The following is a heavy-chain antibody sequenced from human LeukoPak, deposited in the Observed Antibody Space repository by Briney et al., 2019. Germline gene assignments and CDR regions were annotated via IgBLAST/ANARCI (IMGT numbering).Heavy chain of an antibody. Sequence: ASVKVSCKASGYTFTGYYMHWVRQAPGQGLEWMGWINPNSGGTNYAQKFQGRVTMTRDTSISTAYMELSRLRSDDAAVYYCARDFGGSGWYGWGSYYYYYMDVWGKGTTVTISS. J-gene: IGHJ6*03. D-gene: IGHD6-19*01. CDR1: GYTFTGYY. CDR2: INPNSGGT. CDR3: ARDFGGSGWYGWGSYYYYYMDV. V-gene: IGHV1-2*02.